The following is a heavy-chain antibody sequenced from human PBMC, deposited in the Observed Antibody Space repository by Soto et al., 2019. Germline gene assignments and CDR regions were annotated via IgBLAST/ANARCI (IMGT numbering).Heavy chain of an antibody. CDR1: GFSFSTYA. V-gene: IGHV3-30*04. D-gene: IGHD3-10*01. CDR2: ISYDGSNA. CDR3: ARDGGGFGELLLNSYDAFDL. J-gene: IGHJ3*01. Sequence: PGGSLRLSCTASGFSFSTYAMYWVRQAPGKGLEWVAIISYDGSNAQHADSVKGRFTVARDNSKNTLYLQMHSLTAEDTAVYYCARDGGGFGELLLNSYDAFDLWGQGKLVTVSS.